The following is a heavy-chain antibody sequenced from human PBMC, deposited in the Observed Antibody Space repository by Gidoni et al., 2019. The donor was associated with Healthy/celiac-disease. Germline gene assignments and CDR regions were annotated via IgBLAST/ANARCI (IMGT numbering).Heavy chain of an antibody. V-gene: IGHV4-61*02. Sequence: QVQLQESGPGLVKPSQTLSLTCTVSGGSISSGSYYWSWIRQPAGKGLEWIGRIYTSGSTNYNPSLKSRVTISVDTSKNQFSLKLSSVTAADTAVYYCASHTYCGGDCYSDYWGQGTLVTVSS. CDR1: GGSISSGSYY. J-gene: IGHJ4*02. CDR2: IYTSGST. D-gene: IGHD2-21*02. CDR3: ASHTYCGGDCYSDY.